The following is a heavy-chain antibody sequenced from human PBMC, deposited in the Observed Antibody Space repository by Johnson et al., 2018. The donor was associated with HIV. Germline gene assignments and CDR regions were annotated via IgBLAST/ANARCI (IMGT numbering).Heavy chain of an antibody. J-gene: IGHJ3*02. CDR2: ISGSGGST. Sequence: WIRQAPGKGLEWVSYISGSGGSTYYADSVKGRFTISRDNSKNTLYLQMNSLRAEDTAVYYCAKGGPYYGDYRSDAFDIWGQGTMVTVSS. V-gene: IGHV3-23*01. D-gene: IGHD4-17*01. CDR3: AKGGPYYGDYRSDAFDI.